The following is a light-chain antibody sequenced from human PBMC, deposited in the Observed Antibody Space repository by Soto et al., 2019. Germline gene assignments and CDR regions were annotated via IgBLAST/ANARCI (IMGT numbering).Light chain of an antibody. J-gene: IGLJ3*02. Sequence: QSVLTQPPSASGTPGQRVTISCSGSSSNIGSETVNWYQQVPGTAPKLLIYANNQRPSGVPDRFSVSKSGTSASLAIGGLQSEDEADYYRAAWDDSLKGWVFGGGTKLTVL. V-gene: IGLV1-44*01. CDR1: SSNIGSET. CDR3: AAWDDSLKGWV. CDR2: ANN.